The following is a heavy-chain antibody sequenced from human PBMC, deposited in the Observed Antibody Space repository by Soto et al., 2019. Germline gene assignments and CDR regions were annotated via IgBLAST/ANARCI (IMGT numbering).Heavy chain of an antibody. CDR1: GFTFSDYA. Sequence: AGSLRLSCATSGFTFSDYAMHWVRQAPGQGLEWVAAISFDGSNTYYADSLTGRFTISRDPSKNTLYLDMNSLRPEDTAVYYCEKIRMVTAMFQMDVWGQGTTVTVSS. CDR3: EKIRMVTAMFQMDV. CDR2: ISFDGSNT. J-gene: IGHJ6*02. V-gene: IGHV3-30*18. D-gene: IGHD2-21*02.